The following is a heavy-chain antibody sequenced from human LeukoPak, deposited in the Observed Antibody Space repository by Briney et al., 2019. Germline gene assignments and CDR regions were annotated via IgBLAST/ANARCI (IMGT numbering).Heavy chain of an antibody. V-gene: IGHV1-46*01. D-gene: IGHD3-22*01. CDR3: ARVGYYDSSGYYSYWYFDL. CDR2: INPSDGST. J-gene: IGHJ2*01. Sequence: ASVKVSCKASGYTFTTYYMHWVRQAPGQGLEWMGIINPSDGSTNYAQKFQGRVTMTRDMSTSTVYMDLSSLRSEDTAVYYCARVGYYDSSGYYSYWYFDLWGRGTLVTVSS. CDR1: GYTFTTYY.